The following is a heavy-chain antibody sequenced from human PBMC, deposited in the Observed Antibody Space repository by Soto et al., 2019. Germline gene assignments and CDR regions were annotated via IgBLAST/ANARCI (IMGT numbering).Heavy chain of an antibody. J-gene: IGHJ3*02. V-gene: IGHV1-18*01. D-gene: IGHD1-26*01. CDR2: ISAYNGNT. CDR1: GYTFTSYG. Sequence: QVQLVQSGAEVKKPGASVKVSCKASGYTFTSYGISWVRQAPGQGLEWMGWISAYNGNTNYAQKLQGRFTMTTDTSTSTAYMELRGLRSDDTAVYYCARDVTLEWERPEVVGAFVIGGQGTMVTVSS. CDR3: ARDVTLEWERPEVVGAFVI.